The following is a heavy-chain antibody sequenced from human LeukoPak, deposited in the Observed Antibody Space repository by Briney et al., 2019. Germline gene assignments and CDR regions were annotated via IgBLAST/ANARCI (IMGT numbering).Heavy chain of an antibody. D-gene: IGHD3-3*01. J-gene: IGHJ4*02. CDR3: AREGTTIFGVVIHDY. Sequence: ASVKVSCKASGYTFTGYYMHWVRQAPGQGLEWMGWINPNSGGTNYAQKFQGRVTMTRDTSISTAYMELSRLRSDDTAVYYCAREGTTIFGVVIHDYWGQGTLVTVSS. CDR1: GYTFTGYY. CDR2: INPNSGGT. V-gene: IGHV1-2*02.